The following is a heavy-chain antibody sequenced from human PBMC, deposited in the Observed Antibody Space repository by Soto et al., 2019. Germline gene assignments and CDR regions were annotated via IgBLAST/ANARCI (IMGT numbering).Heavy chain of an antibody. V-gene: IGHV1-2*02. CDR1: GYTFIDYY. CDR3: ARPPGYISDWYYFDL. J-gene: IGHJ4*02. Sequence: QVQLVQSGAEVKKPGASVKVSCEASGYTFIDYYMHWVRQAPGQGFEWMGRISPKSGGTNYAQKFQGRVTMTWDTSLNTADKQLSSLMSEDTAVYYCARPPGYISDWYYFDLWGQGTLVTVSS. CDR2: ISPKSGGT. D-gene: IGHD6-19*01.